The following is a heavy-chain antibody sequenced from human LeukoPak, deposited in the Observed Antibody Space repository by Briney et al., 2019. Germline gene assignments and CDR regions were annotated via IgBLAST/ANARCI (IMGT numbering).Heavy chain of an antibody. Sequence: QAGRSLRPSCAAAGLTFISYGMRWVRQAPGEWLVWVSRINTDGSRTSYVDSVMGRFTVSRDNAKNTLYLQVNSLRAEDTAVYFCTRELPRELSPDYWGQGTLVTVSS. CDR1: GLTFISYG. D-gene: IGHD3-16*02. CDR3: TRELPRELSPDY. J-gene: IGHJ4*01. V-gene: IGHV3-74*01. CDR2: INTDGSRT.